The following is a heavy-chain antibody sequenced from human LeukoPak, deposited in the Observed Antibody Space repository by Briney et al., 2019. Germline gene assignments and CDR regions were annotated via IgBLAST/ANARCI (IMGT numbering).Heavy chain of an antibody. J-gene: IGHJ6*02. Sequence: RLGRSLRLSCAASGFTFSSYAMHWVRQAPGKGLEWVAVISYDGSNKYYADSVKGRFTISRDNSKNTLYLQMNSLRAEDTAVYYCARDRAGEQQDYYGMDVWGQGTTVTVSS. CDR1: GFTFSSYA. CDR3: ARDRAGEQQDYYGMDV. D-gene: IGHD6-13*01. CDR2: ISYDGSNK. V-gene: IGHV3-30-3*01.